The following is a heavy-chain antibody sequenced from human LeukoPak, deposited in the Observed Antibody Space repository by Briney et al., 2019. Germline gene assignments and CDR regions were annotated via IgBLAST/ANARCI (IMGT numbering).Heavy chain of an antibody. CDR1: GFTFDDYA. V-gene: IGHV3-11*06. CDR3: ARARAITGTTSFDY. J-gene: IGHJ4*02. D-gene: IGHD1-7*01. Sequence: GGSLRLSCAASGFTFDDYAMHWVRQAPGEGLEWVSYISGGSGYTNYADSVTGRFTISRDNARNSLYLQMNSLRAEDTAVYYCARARAITGTTSFDYWGQGTLVTVSS. CDR2: ISGGSGYT.